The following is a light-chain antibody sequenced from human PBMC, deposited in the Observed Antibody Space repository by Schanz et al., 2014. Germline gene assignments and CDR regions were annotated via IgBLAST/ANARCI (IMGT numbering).Light chain of an antibody. V-gene: IGLV2-14*03. CDR1: SSDVGGYNY. CDR3: SSYTSSSTLVV. Sequence: QSVLTQPASVSGSPGQSITISCTGASSDVGGYNYVSWYQHHPGKAPNLMIYDVSYRPSGVSNRFSGSKSGNTASLTISGLQAEDDADYYRSSYTSSSTLVVFGGGTKLTVL. J-gene: IGLJ3*02. CDR2: DVS.